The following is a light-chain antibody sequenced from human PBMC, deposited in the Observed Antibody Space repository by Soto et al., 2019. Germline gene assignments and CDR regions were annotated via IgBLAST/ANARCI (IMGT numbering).Light chain of an antibody. CDR3: QHRSNWPWT. CDR1: SSVSSY. V-gene: IGKV3-11*01. J-gene: IGKJ1*01. Sequence: EIVLTQSQATLSLSPVERASLSCRARSSVSSYLAWYQQKPGQAPRLLIYDASNRATGIPARFSGSGSGTDFTLTISSLEPEDVAVYYCQHRSNWPWTCGQAMKVDIK. CDR2: DAS.